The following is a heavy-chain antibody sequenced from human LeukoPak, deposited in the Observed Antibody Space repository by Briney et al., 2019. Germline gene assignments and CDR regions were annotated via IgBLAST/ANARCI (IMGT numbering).Heavy chain of an antibody. CDR2: IWYDGSNK. J-gene: IGHJ3*02. Sequence: PGGSLRLSCAASGFTFSSYGMHWVRQAPGKGLEWVAVIWYDGSNKYYADSVKGRFTMSRDNSKNTLYLQTNSLRAEDTAVYYCAKDLGAWRGFDIWGQGTMVTVSS. CDR1: GFTFSSYG. D-gene: IGHD1-26*01. V-gene: IGHV3-33*06. CDR3: AKDLGAWRGFDI.